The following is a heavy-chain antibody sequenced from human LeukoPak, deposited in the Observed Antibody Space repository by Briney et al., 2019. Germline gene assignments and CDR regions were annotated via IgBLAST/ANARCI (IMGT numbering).Heavy chain of an antibody. CDR1: GFTFSNYA. CDR2: ISYDGVDI. CDR3: AKHLFHYRKYNSDYGVLDT. Sequence: GGSLRLSCRASGFTFSNYAINWVRQAPGKGLEWVAAISYDGVDIAYADSVRGRFTISRDNSKSTLYLQMSSLRAEDSALYYCAKHLFHYRKYNSDYGVLDTWGQGTLVTVSS. J-gene: IGHJ5*02. V-gene: IGHV3-30*18. D-gene: IGHD4-11*01.